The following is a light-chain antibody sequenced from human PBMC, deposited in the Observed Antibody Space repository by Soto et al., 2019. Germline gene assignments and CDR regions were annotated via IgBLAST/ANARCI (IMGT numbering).Light chain of an antibody. Sequence: DIQLTQSPSFLSASVGDRVIITCRASQDIASNLAWYQQKPGKAPKLLIYAASTLQSGVPSRFSGSGSGTEFTLPISSLQPEDFATYYCQQIKNYPWTFGQGTKVEIK. CDR3: QQIKNYPWT. V-gene: IGKV1-9*01. CDR2: AAS. J-gene: IGKJ1*01. CDR1: QDIASN.